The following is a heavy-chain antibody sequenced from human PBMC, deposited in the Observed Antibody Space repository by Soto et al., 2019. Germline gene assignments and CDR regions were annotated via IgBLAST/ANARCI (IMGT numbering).Heavy chain of an antibody. D-gene: IGHD3-3*01. CDR1: GYSFSSYW. CDR2: IDPSDSYT. V-gene: IGHV5-10-1*01. J-gene: IGHJ6*02. Sequence: ESLKISCKGSGYSFSSYWISWVRQMPGKGLEWMGRIDPSDSYTNYSPSFQGHVTISADKSISTAYLQWSSLKASDNAMYYCARKSGRFLEWRMNYYYGMDVWGQGTTVTVS. CDR3: ARKSGRFLEWRMNYYYGMDV.